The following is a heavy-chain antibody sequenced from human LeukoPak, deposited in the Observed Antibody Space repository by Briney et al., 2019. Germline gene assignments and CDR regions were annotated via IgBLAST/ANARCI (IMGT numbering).Heavy chain of an antibody. CDR3: AKDSYDILTGSPYFDY. V-gene: IGHV3-9*01. D-gene: IGHD3-9*01. CDR1: GFTFDDYA. Sequence: PGGSLRLSCAAPGFTFDDYAMHRVRQAPGKGLEWVSGISWNSGSIGYADSVKGRFTISRDNSKNTLYLQMNSLRAEDTAVYYCAKDSYDILTGSPYFDYWGQGTLVTVSS. J-gene: IGHJ4*02. CDR2: ISWNSGSI.